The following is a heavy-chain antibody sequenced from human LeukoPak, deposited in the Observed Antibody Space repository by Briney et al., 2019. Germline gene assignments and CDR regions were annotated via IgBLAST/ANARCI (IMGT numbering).Heavy chain of an antibody. CDR3: ARDSLYCSSTSCYRVPFDY. D-gene: IGHD2-2*02. CDR1: GDSVSSNSAA. Sequence: SQTLSLTCAISGDSVSSNSAAWNWIRQSPSRGLEWLGRTYYRSKWYNDYAVSVKSRITINPDTSKNQFSLQLNPVTPEDTAVYYCARDSLYCSSTSCYRVPFDYWGQGTLVTVSS. J-gene: IGHJ4*02. CDR2: TYYRSKWYN. V-gene: IGHV6-1*01.